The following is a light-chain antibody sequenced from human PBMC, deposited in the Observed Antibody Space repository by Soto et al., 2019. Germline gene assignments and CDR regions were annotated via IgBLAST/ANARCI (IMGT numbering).Light chain of an antibody. CDR3: SSYTASNTWV. V-gene: IGLV2-14*02. J-gene: IGLJ3*02. CDR2: EVT. Sequence: QSALTQPASVSGSPGQSITISCTGTSSDVGSYNLVSWYQQHPGKVPKLMMYEVTHRPSGVSNRFSGSKSGNTASLTISGLQAEDETDYYCSSYTASNTWVFGGGTKLTVL. CDR1: SSDVGSYNL.